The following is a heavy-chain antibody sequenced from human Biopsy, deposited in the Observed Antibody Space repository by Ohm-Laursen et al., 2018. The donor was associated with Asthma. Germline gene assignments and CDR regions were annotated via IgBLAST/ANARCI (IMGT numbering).Heavy chain of an antibody. D-gene: IGHD6-19*01. V-gene: IGHV1-69*13. Sequence: SVKASCKAPGGTFSNFAISWVRQAPGQGLKWMGGIMPVFGTTNYAKKFQGRVTITADESTSTAYMEVTSLRSEDTTIYYCARCQVGYSSGWSLLLNKIYCSGMDVWGQGTAVTVSS. CDR2: IMPVFGTT. CDR1: GGTFSNFA. CDR3: ARCQVGYSSGWSLLLNKIYCSGMDV. J-gene: IGHJ6*02.